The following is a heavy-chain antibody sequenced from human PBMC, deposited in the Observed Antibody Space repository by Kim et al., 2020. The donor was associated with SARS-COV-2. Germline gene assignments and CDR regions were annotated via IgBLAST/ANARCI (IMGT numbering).Heavy chain of an antibody. Sequence: SPSFQGQVTVSADKSISTAYLQWSSLKASDTAVYFCARPGIAAADYFFDYWGQGTLVTVTS. CDR3: ARPGIAAADYFFDY. V-gene: IGHV5-51*01. D-gene: IGHD6-13*01. J-gene: IGHJ4*02.